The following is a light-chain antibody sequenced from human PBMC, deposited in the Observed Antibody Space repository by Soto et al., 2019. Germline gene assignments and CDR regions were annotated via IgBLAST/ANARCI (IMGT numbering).Light chain of an antibody. CDR2: GAS. CDR1: QGIGNA. CDR3: MQNTQWPWT. J-gene: IGKJ1*01. Sequence: AIQMTQSPSSLSASVGDRVTISCRASQGIGNALGWYQQKPGKPPKVLIYGASNLQSEVPPRFSGSGSGTDFTLEISRVEAEDVGVYYCMQNTQWPWTLGQGTKVDI. V-gene: IGKV1-6*01.